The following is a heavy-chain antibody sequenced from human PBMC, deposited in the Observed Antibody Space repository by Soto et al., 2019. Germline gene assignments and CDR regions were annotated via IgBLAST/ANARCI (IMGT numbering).Heavy chain of an antibody. V-gene: IGHV4-39*01. J-gene: IGHJ5*02. CDR3: ARHQGIVVVPAAIRGWFDP. CDR1: GGSINIGGYY. D-gene: IGHD2-2*01. Sequence: SETLSLTCTVSGGSINIGGYYWVWIRQPPGKGLEWIGSIYYSGSTYYSPSLKSRVIISVDTSKNQFSLKLSSVTAADTAVYYCARHQGIVVVPAAIRGWFDPWGQGTLVTVSS. CDR2: IYYSGST.